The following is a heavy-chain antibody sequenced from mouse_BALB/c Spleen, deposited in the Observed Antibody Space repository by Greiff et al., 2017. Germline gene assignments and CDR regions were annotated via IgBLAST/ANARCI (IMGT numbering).Heavy chain of an antibody. Sequence: EVMLVESGGGLVQPGGSLKLSCAASGFTFSSYGMSWVRQTPDKRLELVATINSNGGSTYYPDSVKGRFTISRDNAKNTLYLQMSSLKSEDTAMYYCARDLTGTGDYWGQGTTLTVSS. CDR1: GFTFSSYG. V-gene: IGHV5-6-3*01. J-gene: IGHJ2*01. CDR3: ARDLTGTGDY. CDR2: INSNGGST. D-gene: IGHD4-1*01.